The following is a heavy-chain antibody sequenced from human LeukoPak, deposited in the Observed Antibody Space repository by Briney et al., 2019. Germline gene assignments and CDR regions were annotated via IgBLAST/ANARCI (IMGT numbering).Heavy chain of an antibody. V-gene: IGHV3-23*01. Sequence: PGGSLRLSCAASGFTFSSYAMSWVRQAPGKGLEWVSAISGTGGNTYYADSVKGRFTISRDNSKNTLYLQMNSLRDEDTAVYYCAKAQSSGFYWYFDCWGQGTLVTVSP. J-gene: IGHJ4*02. CDR3: AKAQSSGFYWYFDC. CDR1: GFTFSSYA. D-gene: IGHD3-22*01. CDR2: ISGTGGNT.